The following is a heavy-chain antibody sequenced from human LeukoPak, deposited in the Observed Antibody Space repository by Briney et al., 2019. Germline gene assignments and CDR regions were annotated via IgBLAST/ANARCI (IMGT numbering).Heavy chain of an antibody. J-gene: IGHJ4*02. V-gene: IGHV3-48*03. CDR2: ISSSGSTI. CDR3: TRITTAMDVDY. CDR1: GFTFSSYQ. D-gene: IGHD5-18*01. Sequence: GGSLRLSCAASGFTFSSYQMNWVRQAPGKGLQWVSYISSSGSTIYYADTVKGRFTISRDNAKNSLYLQMNSLRAEDTAVYYCTRITTAMDVDYWGQGTLVTVSS.